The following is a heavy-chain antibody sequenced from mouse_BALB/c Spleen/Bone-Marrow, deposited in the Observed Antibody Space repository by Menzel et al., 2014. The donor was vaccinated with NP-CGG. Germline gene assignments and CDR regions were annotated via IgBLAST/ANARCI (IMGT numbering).Heavy chain of an antibody. Sequence: VQLQQSGAELVKPGASVKLPCKASGYTFTGYWMHWVKQRPGQGLEWIGEINPSNGRTNYNEKFQSMATLTVDKSSSTAYMQLSSLTSEDSAVFDCARLIYGSSYIVDFWGQGTSVTVSS. D-gene: IGHD1-1*01. V-gene: IGHV1S81*02. CDR1: GYTFTGYW. J-gene: IGHJ4*01. CDR2: INPSNGRT. CDR3: ARLIYGSSYIVDF.